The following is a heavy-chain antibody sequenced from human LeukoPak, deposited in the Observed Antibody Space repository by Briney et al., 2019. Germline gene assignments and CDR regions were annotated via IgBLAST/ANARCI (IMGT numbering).Heavy chain of an antibody. D-gene: IGHD4-17*01. CDR3: ARDGYGDKNWFDP. CDR2: ISSGGGYI. CDR1: RFTFSDYT. V-gene: IGHV3-21*01. Sequence: PGGSLRLSCAASRFTFSDYTMNWVRQAPGKGLEWVSSISSGGGYIYYADSVKGRFTISRDSAKNSLYLRMNSLRVEDTAVYYCARDGYGDKNWFDPWGQGTLVTVSS. J-gene: IGHJ5*02.